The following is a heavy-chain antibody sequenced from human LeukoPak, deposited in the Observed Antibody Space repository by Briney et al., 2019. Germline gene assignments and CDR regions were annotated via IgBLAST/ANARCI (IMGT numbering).Heavy chain of an antibody. Sequence: SETLSLTCTVSGGSISSYYWSWIRQPPGKGLEWIGRIYTSGSTNYNPSLKSRVTMSVDTSKNQFSLKLSSVTAADTAVYYCARDPFTYYYDSSGFDYWGQGTLVTVSS. V-gene: IGHV4-4*07. CDR1: GGSISSYY. CDR2: IYTSGST. CDR3: ARDPFTYYYDSSGFDY. J-gene: IGHJ4*02. D-gene: IGHD3-22*01.